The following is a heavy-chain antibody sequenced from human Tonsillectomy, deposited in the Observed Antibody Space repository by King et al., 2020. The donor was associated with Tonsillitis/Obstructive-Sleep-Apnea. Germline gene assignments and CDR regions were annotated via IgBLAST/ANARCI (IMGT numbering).Heavy chain of an antibody. J-gene: IGHJ4*02. CDR3: ARAYSSGYYTGEFDY. CDR1: GFTFSSYG. Sequence: VQLVESGGGVVQPGRSLRLSCAASGFTFSSYGMHWVRQAPGKGLEWVAVIWYDGSNKYYADSVKGRFTISRDNSKNTLYLQMNSLRAEDTAVYYCARAYSSGYYTGEFDYWGQGTLVTVSS. D-gene: IGHD3-22*01. V-gene: IGHV3-33*01. CDR2: IWYDGSNK.